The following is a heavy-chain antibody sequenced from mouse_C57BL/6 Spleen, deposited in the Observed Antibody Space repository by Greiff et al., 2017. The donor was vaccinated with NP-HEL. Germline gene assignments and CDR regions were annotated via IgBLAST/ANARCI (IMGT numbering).Heavy chain of an antibody. D-gene: IGHD1-1*01. CDR3: ARGGNNSYGSSYDYYAMDY. Sequence: QVQLQQPGAELVKPGASVKLSCKASGYTFTSYWMHWVKQRPGRGLEWIGRIDPNSGGTKYNEKFKSKATLTVDKPSSTAYMQLSSLTSEDSAVYYFARGGNNSYGSSYDYYAMDYWGQGTSVTVSS. CDR1: GYTFTSYW. V-gene: IGHV1-72*01. J-gene: IGHJ4*01. CDR2: IDPNSGGT.